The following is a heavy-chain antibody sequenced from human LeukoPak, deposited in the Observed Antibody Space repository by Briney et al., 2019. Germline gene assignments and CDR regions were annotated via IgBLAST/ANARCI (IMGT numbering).Heavy chain of an antibody. CDR2: ISSGSHYI. CDR3: VRDRSSEDSYVGDGYSYVGY. V-gene: IGHV3-21*01. J-gene: IGHJ1*01. Sequence: GGSLRLSCAASGFTFSSYTMNWVRQAPGKGLEWVSSISSGSHYIYYADSVKGRFTISRDNARKSVHLHLGSLRAEDTAVYFCVRDRSSEDSYVGDGYSYVGYWGQGTLVIVSS. D-gene: IGHD2-21*02. CDR1: GFTFSSYT.